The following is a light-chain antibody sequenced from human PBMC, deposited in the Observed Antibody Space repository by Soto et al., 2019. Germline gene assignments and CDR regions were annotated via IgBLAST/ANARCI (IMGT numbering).Light chain of an antibody. CDR2: GAS. CDR3: QQYYDWPRT. CDR1: QGIISN. J-gene: IGKJ1*01. Sequence: ETVMTQSPVTLSVSPGERVTLSCRASQGIISNLARYQQKRGQAPRVLIYGASTRATGVPDRFSGSGSGTEFTLTITSLQSEDSAIYYCQQYYDWPRTFGQGTNVEIK. V-gene: IGKV3-15*01.